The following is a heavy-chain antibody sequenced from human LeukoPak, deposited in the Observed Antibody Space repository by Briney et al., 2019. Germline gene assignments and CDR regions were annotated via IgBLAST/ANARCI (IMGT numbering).Heavy chain of an antibody. CDR1: GGSTSSEDYY. CDR3: AREDKTCGWNFDL. J-gene: IGHJ2*01. Sequence: SQTLSLTCTVAGGSTSSEDYYWSWIRQSVERGLEWVGRIYISGDTNYNPSLKSRVTISLDTSQNQVSLKLTSVTAADTAVYYCAREDKTCGWNFDLWGRGTLVIVSS. CDR2: IYISGDT. V-gene: IGHV4-61*02.